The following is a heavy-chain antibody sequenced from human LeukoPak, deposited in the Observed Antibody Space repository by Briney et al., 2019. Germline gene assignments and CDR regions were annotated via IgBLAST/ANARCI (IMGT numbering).Heavy chain of an antibody. CDR1: GYTFTGYY. Sequence: ASVKVSCKASGYTFTGYYMHWVRQGPGQGLEWMGWINPNSGGTKYAQKGQGRVTITRDTSISTAYMQLSRLRSDDTAVYYCARVGWFGELNYYYYYMDVWGKGTTVTVSS. CDR3: ARVGWFGELNYYYYYMDV. CDR2: INPNSGGT. V-gene: IGHV1-2*02. J-gene: IGHJ6*03. D-gene: IGHD3-10*01.